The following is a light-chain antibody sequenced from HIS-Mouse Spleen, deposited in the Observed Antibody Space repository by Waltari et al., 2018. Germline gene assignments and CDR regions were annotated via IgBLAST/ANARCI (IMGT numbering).Light chain of an antibody. CDR1: SSDVGRYNL. Sequence: QSALTQPASVSGSPGQSITISCTGPSSDVGRYNLFSWYQQHPGKAPKLMIYEGSKRPSGVSNRFSGSKSGNTASLTISGLQAEDEADYYCCSYAGSSTHVVFGGGTKLTVL. CDR2: EGS. J-gene: IGLJ2*01. V-gene: IGLV2-23*01. CDR3: CSYAGSSTHVV.